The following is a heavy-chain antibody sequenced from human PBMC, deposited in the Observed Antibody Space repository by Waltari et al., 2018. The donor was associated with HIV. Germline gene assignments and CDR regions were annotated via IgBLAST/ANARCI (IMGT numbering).Heavy chain of an antibody. CDR1: GASVSSDTAT. CDR3: ARDTVGLDF. CDR2: TYHRYRWLY. Sequence: QVQLQQSGPRRVEPSQTLSLTCAISGASVSSDTATWNWIRQSPSRGLEWLGRTYHRYRWLYDFSLSVKSRISIDADTSKNEFSLHLHALTPADSGIYFCARDTVGLDFWDQGKLVIVSS. V-gene: IGHV6-1*01. J-gene: IGHJ4*02.